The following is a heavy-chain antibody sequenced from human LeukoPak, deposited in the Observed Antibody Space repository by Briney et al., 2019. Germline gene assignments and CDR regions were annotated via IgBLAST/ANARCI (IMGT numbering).Heavy chain of an antibody. CDR1: GFTFSSYA. J-gene: IGHJ4*02. D-gene: IGHD5-12*01. CDR3: AKSGLGGYDYDFDY. Sequence: GGSLRLSCAASGFTFSSYAMSWVRQAPGKGLEWVSAISGSGGSTYYADSVQGRFTISRDNSKNTLYLQMNSLRAEDTAVYYCAKSGLGGYDYDFDYWGQGTLVTVSS. V-gene: IGHV3-23*01. CDR2: ISGSGGST.